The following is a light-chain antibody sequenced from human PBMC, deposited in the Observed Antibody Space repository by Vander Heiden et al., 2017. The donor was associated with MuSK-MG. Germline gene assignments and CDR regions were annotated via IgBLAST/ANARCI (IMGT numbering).Light chain of an antibody. Sequence: DIQMTQSPSSLSASVGDRVTITCRASQSISSYLNWYQQKPGKAPKLLIYAASSLQSGVPSRFSGSGSGTDFTLTISRLQPEDFATYYCQQRDSTPRTFGQWTKVEIK. CDR1: QSISSY. J-gene: IGKJ1*01. CDR2: AAS. V-gene: IGKV1-39*01. CDR3: QQRDSTPRT.